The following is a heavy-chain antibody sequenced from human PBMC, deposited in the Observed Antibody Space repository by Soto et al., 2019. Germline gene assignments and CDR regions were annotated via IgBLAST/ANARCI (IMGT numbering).Heavy chain of an antibody. CDR3: ARVNIVVVPAATATHFDY. Sequence: PSETLSLTCTVSGGSISSGGYYWSWIRQHPGKGLEWIGYIYYSGSTYYNPSLKSRVTISVDTSKNQFSLKLSSVTAADTAVYYCARVNIVVVPAATATHFDYWGQGTLVTVSS. CDR1: GGSISSGGYY. J-gene: IGHJ4*02. CDR2: IYYSGST. V-gene: IGHV4-31*03. D-gene: IGHD2-2*01.